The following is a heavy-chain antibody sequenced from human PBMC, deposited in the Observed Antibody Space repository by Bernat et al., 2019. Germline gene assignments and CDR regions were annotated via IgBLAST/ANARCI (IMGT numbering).Heavy chain of an antibody. D-gene: IGHD1-26*01. CDR2: IRRKGDNYAT. J-gene: IGHJ5*02. Sequence: EVQLVESGGGLVQPGGSLKLSCAASGFIFSDSVIHWVRQASGKGPEWVGRIRRKGDNYATAYAAAVRGRFTMSRDDSENTAFLQMDSLKTEDTAMYYCTAAVGTSSYNWFDPWGPGTLVTVSS. V-gene: IGHV3-73*01. CDR1: GFIFSDSV. CDR3: TAAVGTSSYNWFDP.